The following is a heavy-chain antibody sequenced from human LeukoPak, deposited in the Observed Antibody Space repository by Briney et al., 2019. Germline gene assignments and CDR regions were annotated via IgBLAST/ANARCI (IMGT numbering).Heavy chain of an antibody. V-gene: IGHV3-23*01. CDR1: GFTFSSYA. D-gene: IGHD3-3*01. CDR2: ISGSGGST. Sequence: GGSLRLSSAASGFTFSSYAMSWVRQAPGKGLEWVSAISGSGGSTYYADSVKGRFTISRDNSKNTLYLQMDSLRAEDTAVYYCAKVAPKYYDFWSGYQQFDPWGQGTLVTVSS. CDR3: AKVAPKYYDFWSGYQQFDP. J-gene: IGHJ5*02.